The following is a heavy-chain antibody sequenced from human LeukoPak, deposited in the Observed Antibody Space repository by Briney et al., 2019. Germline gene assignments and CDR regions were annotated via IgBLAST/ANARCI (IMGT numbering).Heavy chain of an antibody. D-gene: IGHD3-9*01. CDR2: IIGSGCST. V-gene: IGHV3-23*01. CDR1: GFTFSSFA. Sequence: RGSLRLSCAASGFTFSSFAMSSGRQAPRERLELVSAIIGSGCSTYCAGSVKGRFTITRDNSKNTLDLQMNRPRAEDTAVYYCAKDAYDILTGYFPPNWLDPWGQGTLVTVSS. J-gene: IGHJ5*02. CDR3: AKDAYDILTGYFPPNWLDP.